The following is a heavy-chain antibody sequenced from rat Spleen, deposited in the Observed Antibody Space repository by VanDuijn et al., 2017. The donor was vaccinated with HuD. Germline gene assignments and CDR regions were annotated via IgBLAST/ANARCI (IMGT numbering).Heavy chain of an antibody. CDR2: IWAGGGT. CDR1: GFSLTSYH. Sequence: QVQLKESGPGLVQPSQTLSLTCTVSGFSLTSYHVSWVRQPPGKSLVWMGIIWAGGGTNHNSAVQSRLSISRDTSKSQVFLKMNSLQTEDTAIYFCIRESLPGYNSHWFVYWGQGTLVTVSS. D-gene: IGHD1-4*01. J-gene: IGHJ3*01. V-gene: IGHV2-43*01. CDR3: IRESLPGYNSHWFVY.